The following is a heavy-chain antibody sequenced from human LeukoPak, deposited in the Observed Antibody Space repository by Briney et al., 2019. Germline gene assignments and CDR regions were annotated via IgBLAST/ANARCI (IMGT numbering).Heavy chain of an antibody. CDR2: ISGSGGST. Sequence: GGSLRLSCAASGFTFSSYGMSWVRQAPGKGLEWVSAISGSGGSTYYADSVKGRFTISRDNSKNTLYLQMNSLRAEDTALYYCAKGPSGGWYDYFDYWGQGTLVTVSS. CDR1: GFTFSSYG. J-gene: IGHJ4*02. V-gene: IGHV3-23*01. D-gene: IGHD6-19*01. CDR3: AKGPSGGWYDYFDY.